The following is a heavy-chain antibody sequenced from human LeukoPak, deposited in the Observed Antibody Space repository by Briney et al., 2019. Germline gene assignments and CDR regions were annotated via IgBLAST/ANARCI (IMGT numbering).Heavy chain of an antibody. D-gene: IGHD3-10*01. J-gene: IGHJ4*02. Sequence: PGGSLRLSCAASGFTFDDYAMHWVRQAPGKCLEWVSLISGDGGSTYYADSVKGRFTISRDNSKNSLYLQMNSLRTEDTALYYCAKDKHGRGIRGVPDYWGQGTLVTVSS. CDR1: GFTFDDYA. CDR2: ISGDGGST. CDR3: AKDKHGRGIRGVPDY. V-gene: IGHV3-43*02.